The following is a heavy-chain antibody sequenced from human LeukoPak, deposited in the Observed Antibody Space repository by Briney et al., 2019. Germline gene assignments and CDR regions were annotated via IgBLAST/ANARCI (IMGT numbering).Heavy chain of an antibody. D-gene: IGHD2-21*01. CDR3: ARKGDAMKYYFDY. CDR1: GFTFNIYA. J-gene: IGHJ4*02. Sequence: PGGSLRLSCAASGFTFNIYAMSWVRQAPGKGLEWVSGISGRGSTKSYADSVKGRFTISRDNSKTTLYLQMNSLRAEDTAVYYCARKGDAMKYYFDYWGQGTLVTVSS. CDR2: ISGRGSTK. V-gene: IGHV3-23*01.